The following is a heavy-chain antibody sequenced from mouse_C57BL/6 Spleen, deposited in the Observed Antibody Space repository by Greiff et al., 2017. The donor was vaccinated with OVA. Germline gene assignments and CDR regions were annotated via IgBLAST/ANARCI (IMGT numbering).Heavy chain of an antibody. V-gene: IGHV1-55*01. Sequence: QVQLKQPGAELVKPGASVKMSCKASGYTFTSYWITWVKQRPGQGLEWIGDIYPGSGSTNYNEKFKSKATLTVDTSSSTAYMQLRSLTSEDSAVYYCGVIYGDDGAMDYWGQGTSVTVSS. CDR1: GYTFTSYW. CDR3: GVIYGDDGAMDY. CDR2: IYPGSGST. D-gene: IGHD2-2*01. J-gene: IGHJ4*01.